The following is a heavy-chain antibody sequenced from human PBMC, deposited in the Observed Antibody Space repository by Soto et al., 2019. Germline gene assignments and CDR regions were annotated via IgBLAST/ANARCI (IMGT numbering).Heavy chain of an antibody. D-gene: IGHD6-13*01. CDR3: ARGGSIAAAGTEGWFDP. V-gene: IGHV1-8*01. CDR2: MNPNSGNT. Sequence: QVQLVQSGAEVKKPGASVKVSCKASGYTFTSYDINWVRQATGQGLEWMGWMNPNSGNTGYAQKFQGRVTMTRNTSIRTAYMELSSLRSEDTAVYYCARGGSIAAAGTEGWFDPWGQGTLVTVSS. J-gene: IGHJ5*02. CDR1: GYTFTSYD.